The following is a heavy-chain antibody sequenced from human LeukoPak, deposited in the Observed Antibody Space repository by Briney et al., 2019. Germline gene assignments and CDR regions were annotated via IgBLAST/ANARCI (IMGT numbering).Heavy chain of an antibody. J-gene: IGHJ4*02. CDR1: GYTFTGYY. V-gene: IGHV1-2*06. CDR2: INPNSGGT. CDR3: ARGTRGVVTARAYFDY. D-gene: IGHD2-21*02. Sequence: ASVKVSCKASGYTFTGYYMHWVRQAPGQGLGWMGRINPNSGGTNYAQKFQGRVTMTRDTSISTAYMELSRLRSDDTAVYYCARGTRGVVTARAYFDYWGQGTLVTVSS.